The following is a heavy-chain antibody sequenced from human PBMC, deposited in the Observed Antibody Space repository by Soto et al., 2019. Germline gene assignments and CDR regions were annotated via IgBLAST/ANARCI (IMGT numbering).Heavy chain of an antibody. J-gene: IGHJ5*02. CDR1: GDSVSSGAYY. CDR3: ARANIAAAGTIFDP. Sequence: QVKLQESGPGLVKPSETLSLTCTVSGDSVSSGAYYWSWVRQPPGKGLEGIGHIYYNSITNYNPPLKSRVTILVVTSKSEISLTLNSVTAADTAVYYCARANIAAAGTIFDPWGQGVLVTVSA. V-gene: IGHV4-61*08. CDR2: IYYNSIT. D-gene: IGHD6-13*01.